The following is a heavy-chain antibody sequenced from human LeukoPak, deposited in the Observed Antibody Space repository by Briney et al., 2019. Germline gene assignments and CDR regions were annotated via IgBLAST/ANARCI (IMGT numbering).Heavy chain of an antibody. CDR2: IYYSGST. V-gene: IGHV4-39*07. Sequence: PSETLSLTCTVSGGSISSSSYYWGWIRQPPGKGLEWIGSIYYSGSTYYNPSLKSRVTISVDTSKNQFSLKLSSVTAADTAVYYCARDEYGYCSSTSCYDYWGQGTLATVSS. CDR1: GGSISSSSYY. D-gene: IGHD2-2*01. CDR3: ARDEYGYCSSTSCYDY. J-gene: IGHJ4*02.